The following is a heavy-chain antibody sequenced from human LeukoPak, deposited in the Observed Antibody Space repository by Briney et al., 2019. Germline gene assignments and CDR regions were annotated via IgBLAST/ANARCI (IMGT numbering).Heavy chain of an antibody. Sequence: GGSLRLSCAASGFTFRSYSMNWVRQAPGKGLEWVSSISSSSSYIYYADSVKGRFTISRDNAKNSLYLQMNSLRAEDTAVYYCARDHSESIDYWGQGTLVTVSS. CDR3: ARDHSESIDY. D-gene: IGHD3-10*01. CDR2: ISSSSSYI. CDR1: GFTFRSYS. V-gene: IGHV3-21*01. J-gene: IGHJ4*02.